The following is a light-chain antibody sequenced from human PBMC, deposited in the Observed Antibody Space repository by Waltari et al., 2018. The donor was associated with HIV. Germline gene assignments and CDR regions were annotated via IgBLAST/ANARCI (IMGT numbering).Light chain of an antibody. CDR2: EDS. J-gene: IGLJ2*01. CDR3: SSYTSSSTLV. CDR1: SSDVGGYNY. V-gene: IGLV2-14*01. Sequence: QSALTQPASVSGSPGQSITISCTGTSSDVGGYNYVSWYQQHPGKAPKLMIYEDSNRPSAVSIRFSGSKSGNTASLTISGLQAEDEADYYCSSYTSSSTLVFGGGTKLTVL.